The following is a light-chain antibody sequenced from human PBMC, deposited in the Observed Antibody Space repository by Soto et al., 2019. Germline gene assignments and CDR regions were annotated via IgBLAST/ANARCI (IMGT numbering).Light chain of an antibody. CDR1: QSVSSW. CDR3: QQYDSYPLT. Sequence: DIPMTQSPSTLSASVGDRVTITCRASQSVSSWLAWYQQRPGNAPNLLIYKASSLESGVPSRFSCSGSGTEFTLTVSSLQPDDFATYYCQQYDSYPLTFGGGTKVEIK. V-gene: IGKV1-5*03. J-gene: IGKJ4*01. CDR2: KAS.